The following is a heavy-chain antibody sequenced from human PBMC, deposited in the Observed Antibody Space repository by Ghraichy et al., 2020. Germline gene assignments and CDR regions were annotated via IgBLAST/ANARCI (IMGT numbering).Heavy chain of an antibody. V-gene: IGHV4-39*01. D-gene: IGHD6-13*01. CDR2: IYYSGST. CDR3: ARQLYSSSWYTDPEGEFDY. CDR1: GGSISSSSYY. J-gene: IGHJ4*02. Sequence: SETLSLTCTVSGGSISSSSYYWGWIRQPPGKGLEWIGSIYYSGSTYYNPSLKSRVTISVDTSKNQFSLKLSSVTAADTAVYYCARQLYSSSWYTDPEGEFDYWGQGTLVTVSS.